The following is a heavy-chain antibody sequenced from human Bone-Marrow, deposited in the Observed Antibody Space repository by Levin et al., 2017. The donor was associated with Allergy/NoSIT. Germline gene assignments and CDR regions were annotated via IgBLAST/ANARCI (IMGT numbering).Heavy chain of an antibody. CDR3: ARGSRFGVAGY. Sequence: PSDTLSLTCNVSGGSINNNYWSWIRQPPGRGLEWIGYIYYSGDTSYNPSLKSRVTISVDRTKNQFSLTLTSLTAADTAMYYCARGSRFGVAGYWGQGTLVTVSS. J-gene: IGHJ4*02. CDR1: GGSINNNY. CDR2: IYYSGDT. D-gene: IGHD6-19*01. V-gene: IGHV4-59*07.